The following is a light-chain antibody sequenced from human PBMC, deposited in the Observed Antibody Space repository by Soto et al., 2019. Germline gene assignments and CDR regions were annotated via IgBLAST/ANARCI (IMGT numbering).Light chain of an antibody. Sequence: EIVLTQSPGTLSLSPGERASLSCRASQSVTSSNLAWYQQKPGQAPRLLIYGASSRATGIPDRFRGSGSGTDFTLTISSLEPEDFAVYYCQQYGSSPFTFGPGTKVDIK. CDR2: GAS. CDR3: QQYGSSPFT. V-gene: IGKV3-20*01. J-gene: IGKJ3*01. CDR1: QSVTSSN.